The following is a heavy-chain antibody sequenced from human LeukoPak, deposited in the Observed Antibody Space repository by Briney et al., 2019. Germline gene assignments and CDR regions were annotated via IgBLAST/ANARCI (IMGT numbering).Heavy chain of an antibody. CDR1: GGSISSSNW. D-gene: IGHD1-26*01. CDR3: ARRSPRVGATVWFDP. V-gene: IGHV4-4*02. J-gene: IGHJ5*02. Sequence: PSETLSLTCAVSGGSISSSNWWSWVRKPPGKGLEWIGEIYHSGSTNYNPSLKSRVTISVDKSKNQFSLKLSSVTAADTAVYYCARRSPRVGATVWFDPWGQGTLVTVSS. CDR2: IYHSGST.